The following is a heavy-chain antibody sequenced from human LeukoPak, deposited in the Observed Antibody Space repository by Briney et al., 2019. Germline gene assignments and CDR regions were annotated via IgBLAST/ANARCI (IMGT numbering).Heavy chain of an antibody. CDR1: RFTLGTYW. D-gene: IGHD1-26*01. J-gene: IGHJ4*02. CDR3: AARSSGNPYF. V-gene: IGHV3-7*03. Sequence: GGSLRLSCAASRFTLGTYWMTWVRQAPGKGLQWVAKIKQDGSEKYYVDSVKGRFTISRDNAENSLYLQMNSLRVEDTAVYYCAARSSGNPYFWGQGTLVTVSS. CDR2: IKQDGSEK.